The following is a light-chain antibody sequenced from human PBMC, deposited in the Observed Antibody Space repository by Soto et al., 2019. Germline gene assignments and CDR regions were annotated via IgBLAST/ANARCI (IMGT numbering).Light chain of an antibody. J-gene: IGKJ3*01. Sequence: DIQLTQSPSFLSASVGDRVTITCRASQGISNSLAWYQQKPGKAPKLLIYAASTLQSGVPSRFSGSGSGTEFTLTISSLQPEDFATYYCQQLNSYPPFGPGTKVDIK. CDR3: QQLNSYPP. CDR1: QGISNS. V-gene: IGKV1-9*01. CDR2: AAS.